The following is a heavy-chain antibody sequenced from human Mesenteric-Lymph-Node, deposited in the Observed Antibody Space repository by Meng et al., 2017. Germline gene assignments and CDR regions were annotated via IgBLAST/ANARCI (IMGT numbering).Heavy chain of an antibody. D-gene: IGHD4-23*01. Sequence: EVQWVESGGGSVQPGGSLRLACAASGFTLSDHYRDWGRQAPGKGLGWVGRSRDKSRSYTTEYAASVKGRFTISRDDSQNSLFLQMNSLKTEDTAVYYCATGLSGGNDVGYWGQGTLVTVSS. CDR3: ATGLSGGNDVGY. V-gene: IGHV3-72*01. CDR1: GFTLSDHY. CDR2: SRDKSRSYTT. J-gene: IGHJ4*02.